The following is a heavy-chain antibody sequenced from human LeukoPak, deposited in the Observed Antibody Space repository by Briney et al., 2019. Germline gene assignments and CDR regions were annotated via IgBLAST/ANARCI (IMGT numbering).Heavy chain of an antibody. V-gene: IGHV4-39*07. CDR3: ARDGLWIQNAFDI. J-gene: IGHJ3*02. Sequence: SETLSLTCTVSGGSISSGSYYWGWIRQPPGKGLEWIGSISYSGSTYYNSSLKSRVTVSVDMSKNQFSLKLSSVTAADTAVYYCARDGLWIQNAFDIWGQGTMVTVSS. CDR1: GGSISSGSYY. D-gene: IGHD5-18*01. CDR2: ISYSGST.